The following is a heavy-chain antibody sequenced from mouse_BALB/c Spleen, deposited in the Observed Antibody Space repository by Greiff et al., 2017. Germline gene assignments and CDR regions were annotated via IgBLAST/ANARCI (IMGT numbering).Heavy chain of an antibody. CDR2: ISSGGSYT. Sequence: EVKLMESGGGLVKPGGSLKLSCAASGFTFSSYTMSWVRQTPEKRLEWVATISSGGSYTYYPDSVKGRFTISRDNAKNTLYLQMSSLKSEDTAMYYCTKIYYGNIPYYAMDYWGQGTSVTVSS. CDR3: TKIYYGNIPYYAMDY. D-gene: IGHD2-1*01. V-gene: IGHV5-6-4*01. J-gene: IGHJ4*01. CDR1: GFTFSSYT.